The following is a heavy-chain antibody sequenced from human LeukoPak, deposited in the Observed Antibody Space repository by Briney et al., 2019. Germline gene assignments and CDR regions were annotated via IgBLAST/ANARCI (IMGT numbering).Heavy chain of an antibody. V-gene: IGHV1-8*03. CDR3: ARGFSWELRAGTWFDP. J-gene: IGHJ5*02. D-gene: IGHD1-26*01. CDR2: MNPNSGNT. CDR1: GYTFTSYD. Sequence: ASVKVSCKASGYTFTSYDINWVRQATGQGLEWMGWMNPNSGNTGYAQKFQGRVTITRNTSMSTAYMELSSLRSEDTAVYYCARGFSWELRAGTWFDPWGQGTLVTVSS.